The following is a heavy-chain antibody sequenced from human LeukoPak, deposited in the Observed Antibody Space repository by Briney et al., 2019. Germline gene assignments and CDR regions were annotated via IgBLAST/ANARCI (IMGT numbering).Heavy chain of an antibody. CDR2: INHGGST. CDR3: ARMGSSGYHLNWFDP. Sequence: SETLSLTCAVYGGSFSGYSWSWIRQPPGKGLEWIGEINHGGSTNYNPSLKSRVTISVDTSKNQFSLKLSSVTAADTAVYYCARMGSSGYHLNWFDPWGQGTLVTVSS. CDR1: GGSFSGYS. V-gene: IGHV4-34*01. J-gene: IGHJ5*02. D-gene: IGHD3-22*01.